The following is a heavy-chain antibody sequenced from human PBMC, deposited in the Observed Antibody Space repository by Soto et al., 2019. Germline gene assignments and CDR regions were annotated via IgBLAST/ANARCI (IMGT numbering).Heavy chain of an antibody. CDR2: ISAYNGNT. CDR1: GYTFTSYG. J-gene: IGHJ6*02. V-gene: IGHV1-18*01. CDR3: AGVAADIVVVVAAFMDV. Sequence: QVQLVQSGAEVKKPGASVKVSCKASGYTFTSYGISWVRQAPGQGLEWMGWISAYNGNTNYAQKLQGRVTMTTDTPTSTAYMELRSLRSDDTAVYYCAGVAADIVVVVAAFMDVWGQGTTVTVSS. D-gene: IGHD2-15*01.